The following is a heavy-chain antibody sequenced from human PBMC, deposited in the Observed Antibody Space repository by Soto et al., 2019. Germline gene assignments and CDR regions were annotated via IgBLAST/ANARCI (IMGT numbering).Heavy chain of an antibody. CDR1: GYTLTRYS. Sequence: ASVKVSCKASGYTLTRYSIHWVRQAPGQRLEWMGWINAGNGNTKFSQKFQGRVTITRDTSASTAYMELRGLRSEDTAVYYCAILGTYYFDNSDNYFDFWGQRTLVTVSS. V-gene: IGHV1-3*01. CDR3: AILGTYYFDNSDNYFDF. CDR2: INAGNGNT. D-gene: IGHD3-22*01. J-gene: IGHJ4*02.